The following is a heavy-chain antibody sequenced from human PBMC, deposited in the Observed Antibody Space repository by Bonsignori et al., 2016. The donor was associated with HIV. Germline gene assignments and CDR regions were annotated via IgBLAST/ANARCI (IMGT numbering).Heavy chain of an antibody. D-gene: IGHD1-14*01. CDR1: GYMFTAFY. CDR2: FNPNSGSA. V-gene: IGHV1-2*02. J-gene: IGHJ5*01. Sequence: QVQLVQSGAEVKKPGASVTVSCKTSGYMFTAFYLHWVRQAPGQGLEWMGWFNPNSGSAHYAQEFRGRVTMTRDTYLSTAYMELSSLRFDDTAVYYCARGWYNNGWFDSWGHGTLVTV. CDR3: ARGWYNNGWFDS.